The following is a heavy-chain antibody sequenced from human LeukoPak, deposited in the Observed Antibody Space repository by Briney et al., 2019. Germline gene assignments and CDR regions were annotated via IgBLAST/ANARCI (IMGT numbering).Heavy chain of an antibody. CDR3: AGRDYGAKSDQRGYFDY. D-gene: IGHD4-17*01. CDR1: GGSISSSSYY. J-gene: IGHJ4*02. CDR2: IYYSGST. Sequence: SETLSLTCTVSGGSISSSSYYWGWIRQPPGKGLEWIGSIYYSGSTYYSPSLKSRVTISVDTSKNQFSLKLSSVTAADTAVYYCAGRDYGAKSDQRGYFDYWGQGTLVTASS. V-gene: IGHV4-39*01.